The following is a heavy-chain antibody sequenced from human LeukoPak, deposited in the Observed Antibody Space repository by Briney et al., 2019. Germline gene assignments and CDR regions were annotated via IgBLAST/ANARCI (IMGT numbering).Heavy chain of an antibody. CDR2: ISSSGSTI. CDR3: ARAPYDILTGQKFDP. V-gene: IGHV3-48*03. D-gene: IGHD3-9*01. CDR1: GFTFSSYE. J-gene: IGHJ5*02. Sequence: GGSLRLSCAASGFTFSSYEMNWVRQAPGKGLEWVSYISSSGSTIYYADSVKGRFTISRDNAKNSLYLQMNSLRAEDTAVYYCARAPYDILTGQKFDPWGQGTLVTVSS.